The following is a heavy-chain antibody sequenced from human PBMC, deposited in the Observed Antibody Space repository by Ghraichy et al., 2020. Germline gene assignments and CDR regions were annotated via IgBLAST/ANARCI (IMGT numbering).Heavy chain of an antibody. D-gene: IGHD2-21*02. CDR3: ARARDYAFDI. CDR1: GFTFSDHY. J-gene: IGHJ3*02. CDR2: TRNKADSYTT. Sequence: GESLNISCATSGFTFSDHYLDWVRQAPGKGLEWVGRTRNKADSYTTEYAASVRGRFTVSRDASKNSMYLQMNSLKTEDTAVYYCARARDYAFDIWGQGTMVTVSS. V-gene: IGHV3-72*01.